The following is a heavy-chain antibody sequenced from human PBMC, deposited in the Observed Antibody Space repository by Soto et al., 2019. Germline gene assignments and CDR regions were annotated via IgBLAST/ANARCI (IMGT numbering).Heavy chain of an antibody. Sequence: GGSLRLSCAASGFTVNSDGMSWVRQAPGKGLEWVSGMSTSGGRANYADSVKGRFTISRDNFKNTLNLQMNGLRGEDTAVYYCAKQVADTNIFDSWGPGTLVTVSS. CDR2: MSTSGGRA. V-gene: IGHV3-23*01. CDR3: AKQVADTNIFDS. J-gene: IGHJ4*02. D-gene: IGHD2-8*01. CDR1: GFTVNSDG.